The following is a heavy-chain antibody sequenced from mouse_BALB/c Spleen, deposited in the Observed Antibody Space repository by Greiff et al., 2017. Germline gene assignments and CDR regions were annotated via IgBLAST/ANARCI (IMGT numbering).Heavy chain of an antibody. CDR3: ARGEAYYRYDGAMDY. J-gene: IGHJ4*01. CDR1: GFTFSDYY. V-gene: IGHV5-4*02. D-gene: IGHD2-14*01. CDR2: ISDGGSYT. Sequence: EVKLMESGGGLVKPGGSLKLSCAASGFTFSDYYMYWVRQTPEKRLEWVATISDGGSYTYYPDSVKGRFTISRDNAKNNLYLQMSSLKSEDTAMYYCARGEAYYRYDGAMDYWGQGTSVTVSS.